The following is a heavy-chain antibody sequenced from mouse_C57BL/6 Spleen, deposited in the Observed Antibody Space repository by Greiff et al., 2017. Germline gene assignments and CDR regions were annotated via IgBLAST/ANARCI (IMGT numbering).Heavy chain of an antibody. CDR1: GFTFSSYA. CDR3: ARERGGTYDY. CDR2: ISDGGSYT. D-gene: IGHD4-1*01. Sequence: EVQLVESGGGLVKPGGSLKLSCAASGFTFSSYAMSWVRQTPEKRLEWVATISDGGSYTYYPDNVKGRFTSSRENAKNNLYLQMSHLKSEDTAMYYCARERGGTYDYWGQGTTLTGSS. V-gene: IGHV5-4*01. J-gene: IGHJ2*01.